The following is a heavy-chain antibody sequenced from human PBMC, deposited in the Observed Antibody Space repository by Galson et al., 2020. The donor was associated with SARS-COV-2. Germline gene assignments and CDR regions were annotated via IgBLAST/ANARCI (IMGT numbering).Heavy chain of an antibody. CDR1: GFTFSDYY. V-gene: IGHV3-11*06. CDR2: ISSSSSYT. D-gene: IGHD3-16*02. CDR3: ARDHDYVWGSYRYSDYYYGMDV. J-gene: IGHJ6*02. Sequence: GESLKISCAASGFTFSDYYMSWIRQAPGKGLEWVSYISSSSSYTNYADSVKGRFTISRDNAKNSLYLQMNSLRAEDTAVYYCARDHDYVWGSYRYSDYYYGMDVWGQGTTVTVSS.